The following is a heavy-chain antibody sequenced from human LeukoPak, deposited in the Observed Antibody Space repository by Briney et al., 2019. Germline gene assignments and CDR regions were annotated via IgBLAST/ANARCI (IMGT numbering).Heavy chain of an antibody. CDR2: INPNSGGT. J-gene: IGHJ4*02. Sequence: VASVKVSCKAPGYTFTGYYMHWVRQAPGQGLEWMGRINPNSGGTNYAQKFQGRVTMTRDTSISTAYMELSRLRSDDTAVYYCARDLYGATDFDYWGQGTLVTVSS. CDR3: ARDLYGATDFDY. CDR1: GYTFTGYY. D-gene: IGHD1-26*01. V-gene: IGHV1-2*06.